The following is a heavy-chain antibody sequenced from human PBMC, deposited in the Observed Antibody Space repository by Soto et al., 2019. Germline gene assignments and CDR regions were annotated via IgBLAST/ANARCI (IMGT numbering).Heavy chain of an antibody. Sequence: QITLKESGPTLVNPTQTLTLTCSFSGFSLSTRGVAVGWIRQPPGKALEWLTLIYWDDDKRFSPSLKSRLTITKDTSKNQVVLIMTAMDPVDTATYFCAPSLGQSPPDYWGQGTLVTVSS. CDR1: GFSLSTRGVA. V-gene: IGHV2-5*02. J-gene: IGHJ4*02. CDR3: APSLGQSPPDY. D-gene: IGHD3-10*01. CDR2: IYWDDDK.